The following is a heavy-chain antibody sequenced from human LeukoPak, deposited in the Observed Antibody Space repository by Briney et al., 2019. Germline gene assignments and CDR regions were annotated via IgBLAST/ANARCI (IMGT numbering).Heavy chain of an antibody. D-gene: IGHD2-15*01. J-gene: IGHJ4*02. CDR2: INSSGGST. V-gene: IGHV1-46*01. Sequence: ASVKVSCKASGYTFTSYYMHWVRQAPGQGLEWMGIINSSGGSTSYAQKFQGRVTMTRDTSTSTVYMELSSLRSEDTAVYYCAIPREDCSGGSCYQDYFDYWGQGTLVTVSS. CDR1: GYTFTSYY. CDR3: AIPREDCSGGSCYQDYFDY.